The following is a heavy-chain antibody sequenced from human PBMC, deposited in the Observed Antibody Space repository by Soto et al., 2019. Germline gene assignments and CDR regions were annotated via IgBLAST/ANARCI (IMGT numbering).Heavy chain of an antibody. V-gene: IGHV3-30*03. D-gene: IGHD2-2*01. J-gene: IGHJ5*02. CDR1: GFTFSSYG. CDR2: ISYDGSNK. CDR3: ASLNNPVVPAGRAFDP. Sequence: GGSLRLSCAASGFTFSSYGMHWVRQAPGKGLEWVAVISYDGSNKYYADSVKGRFTISRDNSKNTLYLQMNSLRAEDTAVYYCASLNNPVVPAGRAFDPWGQGTLVTVSS.